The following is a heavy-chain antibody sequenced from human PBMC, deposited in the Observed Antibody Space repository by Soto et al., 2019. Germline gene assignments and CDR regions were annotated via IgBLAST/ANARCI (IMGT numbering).Heavy chain of an antibody. CDR1: GYTFSRSG. D-gene: IGHD1-26*01. V-gene: IGHV1-18*01. CDR3: ARSGSVPYSYYGLAV. J-gene: IGHJ6*02. Sequence: VQLVQSGAEVKKPGASVKVSCKASGYTFSRSGISWVRQAPGQGLEWMGWISTYNGDTNYAQKAQGRVTMTTDTSPSTAFMALMSLRSDDTAVYYCARSGSVPYSYYGLAVWGQGTTVTVSS. CDR2: ISTYNGDT.